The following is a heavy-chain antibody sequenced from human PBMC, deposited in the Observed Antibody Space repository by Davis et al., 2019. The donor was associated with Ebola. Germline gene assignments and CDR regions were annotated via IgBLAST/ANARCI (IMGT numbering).Heavy chain of an antibody. J-gene: IGHJ4*02. V-gene: IGHV3-23*01. CDR3: ARSIVGAGCLDY. Sequence: GESLKISCAASGFTFSSYAMSWVRQAPGKGLEWVSAISGSGGSTYYADSVKGRFTISRDNSKNTLYLQMNSLRAEDTAVYYCARSIVGAGCLDYRGQGTLATVSS. CDR1: GFTFSSYA. D-gene: IGHD3-10*01. CDR2: ISGSGGST.